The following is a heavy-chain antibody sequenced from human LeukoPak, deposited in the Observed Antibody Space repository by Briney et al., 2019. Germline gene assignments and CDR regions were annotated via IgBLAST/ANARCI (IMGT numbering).Heavy chain of an antibody. D-gene: IGHD3-22*01. Sequence: GGSLRLSCVVSGFTFSSYWMHWVRQAPGKGLVWVSRISSDESSTSSADSVKGRFTISRDNAKNTLYLQMNSLRAEDKAVYYCARGPPYYDSSGYYYGGTAFDIWGQGPMVTVSS. CDR1: GFTFSSYW. V-gene: IGHV3-74*01. CDR3: ARGPPYYDSSGYYYGGTAFDI. CDR2: ISSDESST. J-gene: IGHJ3*02.